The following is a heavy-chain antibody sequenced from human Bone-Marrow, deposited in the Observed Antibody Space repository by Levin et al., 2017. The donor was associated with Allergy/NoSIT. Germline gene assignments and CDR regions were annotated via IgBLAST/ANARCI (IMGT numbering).Heavy chain of an antibody. V-gene: IGHV1-69*06. CDR2: IIPIVGTP. D-gene: IGHD3-22*01. J-gene: IGHJ4*02. CDR3: SRSRSNGYYPASDY. CDR1: GDTFSIYA. Sequence: ASVKVSCKASGDTFSIYAISWVRQAPGQGLEWMGGIIPIVGTPNYAQKFQGRVTITADKSTSTSYMEMSSLRSEDTAVYYCSRSRSNGYYPASDYWGQGTLVIVSS.